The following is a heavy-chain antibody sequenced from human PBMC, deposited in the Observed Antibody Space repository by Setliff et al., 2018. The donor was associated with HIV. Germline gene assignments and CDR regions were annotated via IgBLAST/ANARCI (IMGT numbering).Heavy chain of an antibody. J-gene: IGHJ4*02. D-gene: IGHD2-15*01. V-gene: IGHV4-38-2*01. CDR3: ASSPAWRSDSGLHTFDY. CDR1: GYSISSDYC. Sequence: PSETLSLTCGVSGYSISSDYCWGWIRQPPGKGLEWIGNMCHGGNNNYYNPSLKSRVTISVDTSKNQFFLKVTSVTAADTAVYYCASSPAWRSDSGLHTFDYWGQGTLVTVSS. CDR2: MCHGGNNN.